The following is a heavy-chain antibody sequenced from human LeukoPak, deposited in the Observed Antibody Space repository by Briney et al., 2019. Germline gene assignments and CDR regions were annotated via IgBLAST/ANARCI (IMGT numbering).Heavy chain of an antibody. J-gene: IGHJ5*02. CDR1: GGSISSSSYY. Sequence: SETLSPTCTVSGGSISSSSYYWGWIRQPPGKGLEWIGSIYYSGSTYYNPSLKSRVTISVDTSKNQFSLKLSSVTAADTAVYYCARRYYDYVWGSYRPPDNWFDPWGQGTLVTVSS. V-gene: IGHV4-39*01. CDR3: ARRYYDYVWGSYRPPDNWFDP. D-gene: IGHD3-16*02. CDR2: IYYSGST.